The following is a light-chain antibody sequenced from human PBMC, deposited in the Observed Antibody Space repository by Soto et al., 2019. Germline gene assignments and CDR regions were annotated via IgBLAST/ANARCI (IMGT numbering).Light chain of an antibody. Sequence: QSVLTQPPSASGTPGQRVTISCSGSSSKIGSNTVNWYHQLPGTAPKLLIYSNNQRPSGVPDRFSGSKSGTSASLAISGLHSEDEADYYCAAWDDSLNGPYVFGTGTKVTVL. CDR2: SNN. J-gene: IGLJ1*01. V-gene: IGLV1-44*01. CDR3: AAWDDSLNGPYV. CDR1: SSKIGSNT.